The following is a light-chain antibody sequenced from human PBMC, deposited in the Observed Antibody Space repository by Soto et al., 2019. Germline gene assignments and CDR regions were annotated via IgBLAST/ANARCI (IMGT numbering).Light chain of an antibody. CDR2: GAS. Sequence: ILMTQSPATLSLSPGETAPLSCRASQSVGGNLAWYQQKPGQAPRLLIYGASTRATGLPARFSGSGSGTEFTLTISSLQYEDFAVYYCQQYNNWPKMFGQGTKVDIK. J-gene: IGKJ1*01. CDR3: QQYNNWPKM. V-gene: IGKV3-15*01. CDR1: QSVGGN.